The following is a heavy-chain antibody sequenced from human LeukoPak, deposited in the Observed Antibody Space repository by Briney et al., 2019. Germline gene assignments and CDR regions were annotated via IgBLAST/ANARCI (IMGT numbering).Heavy chain of an antibody. J-gene: IGHJ4*02. V-gene: IGHV3-30*02. CDR1: GVTFSSSA. CDR3: AKDGSWSCTD. CDR2: IAHHGNNK. D-gene: IGHD2-8*02. Sequence: GGSLRLSCGASGVTFSSSAMPWGRQGPGKGLEWVAYIAHHGNNKYYADSVKGRFTISRDNSKGSLYLQMNSLRADDTAVYYCAKDGSWSCTDWGQGTLVRVSS.